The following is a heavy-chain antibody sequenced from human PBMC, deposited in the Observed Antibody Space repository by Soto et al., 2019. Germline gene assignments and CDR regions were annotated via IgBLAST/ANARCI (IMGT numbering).Heavy chain of an antibody. V-gene: IGHV1-69*06. Sequence: QVQLVQSGAEVKKPGSSVKVSCKTSGGTFSTYSIVWVRQAPGEGLEWMGGIIPIFGTANYAQKFQGRVTITADKSTNTGFMELSSLKSEDTAMYYCASSSGNNYGVGTNYYFDYWGQGTLVTVSS. CDR1: GGTFSTYS. J-gene: IGHJ4*02. CDR2: IIPIFGTA. D-gene: IGHD1-26*01. CDR3: ASSSGNNYGVGTNYYFDY.